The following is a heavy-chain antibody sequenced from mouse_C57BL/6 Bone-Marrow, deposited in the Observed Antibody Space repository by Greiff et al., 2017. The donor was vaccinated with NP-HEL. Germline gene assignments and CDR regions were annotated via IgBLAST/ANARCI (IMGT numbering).Heavy chain of an antibody. Sequence: VQLQQSGAELVKPGASVKMSCKASGYTFTSYWITWVKQRPGQGLEWIGDIYPGSGSTNYNEKFKSKATLTVDTSSSTAYMQLSSLTSEDSAVYYCAREVVAPYWYFDVWGTGTTVTVSS. CDR2: IYPGSGST. V-gene: IGHV1-55*01. CDR3: AREVVAPYWYFDV. J-gene: IGHJ1*03. CDR1: GYTFTSYW. D-gene: IGHD1-1*01.